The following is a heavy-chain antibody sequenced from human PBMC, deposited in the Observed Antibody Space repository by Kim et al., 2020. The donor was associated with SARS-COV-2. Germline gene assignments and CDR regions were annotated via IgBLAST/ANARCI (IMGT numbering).Heavy chain of an antibody. D-gene: IGHD2-2*01. Sequence: GGSLRLSCAASGFIFSTYGIHWVRQAPGKGLEWVAHILYDGSNKYYADSVKGRFTISRDNPKNTLFLQMNSLRSEDTAIYYCAILSSTSTSDYWGQGTLV. CDR2: ILYDGSNK. J-gene: IGHJ4*02. CDR3: AILSSTSTSDY. V-gene: IGHV3-30*03. CDR1: GFIFSTYG.